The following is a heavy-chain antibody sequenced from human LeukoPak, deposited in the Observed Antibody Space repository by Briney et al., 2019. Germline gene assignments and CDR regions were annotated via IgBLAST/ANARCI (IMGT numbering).Heavy chain of an antibody. D-gene: IGHD5-12*01. J-gene: IGHJ6*02. CDR1: GYTFTNYA. Sequence: ASVKASCKASGYTFTNYAMHWVRQAPGQGLEWMGGIIPIFGTANYAQKFQGRVTITADESTSTAYMELSSLRSEDTAVYYCARGNSGYDYYYYGMDVWGQGTTVTVSS. V-gene: IGHV1-69*13. CDR3: ARGNSGYDYYYYGMDV. CDR2: IIPIFGTA.